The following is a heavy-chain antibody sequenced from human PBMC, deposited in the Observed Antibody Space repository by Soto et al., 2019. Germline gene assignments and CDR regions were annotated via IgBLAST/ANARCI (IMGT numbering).Heavy chain of an antibody. CDR2: INSDGSST. Sequence: GGSLRLSCAASGFTFSSYWMHWVRQVPGKGLVWVSRINSDGSSTSYADSVKGRFTISRDNAKNTLYLQMNSLRAEDTAVYYCARDPSAIWGAQIDYWGQGTLVTVSS. J-gene: IGHJ4*02. CDR3: ARDPSAIWGAQIDY. CDR1: GFTFSSYW. D-gene: IGHD2-2*02. V-gene: IGHV3-74*01.